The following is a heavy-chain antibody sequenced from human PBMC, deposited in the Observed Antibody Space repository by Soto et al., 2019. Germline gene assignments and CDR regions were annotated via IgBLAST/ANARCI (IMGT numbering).Heavy chain of an antibody. CDR3: ARGAGGVQLWLTGGMDV. J-gene: IGHJ6*02. D-gene: IGHD5-18*01. V-gene: IGHV1-2*04. CDR2: INPNSGGT. CDR1: GYTFTGYY. Sequence: ASVKVSCKASGYTFTGYYMHWVRQAPGQGLEWMGWINPNSGGTNYAQKFQGWVTMTRDTSISTAYMELSRLRSDDTAVYYCARGAGGVQLWLTGGMDVWGQGPTVTVAS.